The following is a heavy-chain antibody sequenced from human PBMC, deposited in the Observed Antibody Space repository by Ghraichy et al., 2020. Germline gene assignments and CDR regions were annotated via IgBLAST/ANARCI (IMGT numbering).Heavy chain of an antibody. Sequence: GGSLRLSCAASGFAFSAYCMHWVRQVPGKGLEWVAVIWYDGNQKYYAESVKGRFTISRDNSKNTLYLQMNSLRAEDTAVYYCASITIFGVVPTSNGMDAWGQGTTVTVSS. V-gene: IGHV3-33*03. D-gene: IGHD3-3*01. CDR3: ASITIFGVVPTSNGMDA. CDR2: IWYDGNQK. CDR1: GFAFSAYC. J-gene: IGHJ6*02.